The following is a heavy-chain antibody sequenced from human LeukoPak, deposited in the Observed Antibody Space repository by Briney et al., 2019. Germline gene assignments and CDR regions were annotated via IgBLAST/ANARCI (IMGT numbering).Heavy chain of an antibody. CDR1: GGSISSGGYY. CDR3: ARGNPSYFDY. V-gene: IGHV4-31*03. D-gene: IGHD1-14*01. Sequence: PSETLSLTCTVSGGSISSGGYYWSWIRQHPGKGLEWIGYIYYSGSTYYNPSLKSRVTISVDTSKNQFSLKLSSVTAADTAVYYCARGNPSYFDYWGQGTLVTVSS. J-gene: IGHJ4*02. CDR2: IYYSGST.